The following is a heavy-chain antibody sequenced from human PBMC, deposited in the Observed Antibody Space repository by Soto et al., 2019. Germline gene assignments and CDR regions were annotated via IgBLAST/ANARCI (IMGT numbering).Heavy chain of an antibody. CDR3: ARGLISGSHYSGGWYYFDS. CDR1: GGSFSDYI. V-gene: IGHV4-34*01. J-gene: IGHJ4*02. Sequence: SETLSLTCDVYGGSFSDYIWTWIRQTPGKGLQWIGQINHSGSANYNPSLKSRVTISVHTSSSQSSLELSSVTAADTAVYYCARGLISGSHYSGGWYYFDSWGQGTQVTAS. CDR2: INHSGSA. D-gene: IGHD1-26*01.